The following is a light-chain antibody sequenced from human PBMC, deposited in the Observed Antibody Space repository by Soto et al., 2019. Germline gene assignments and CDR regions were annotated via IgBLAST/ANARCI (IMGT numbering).Light chain of an antibody. Sequence: QSVLTQPASVSGSPGQSITISCTGTSSDIGDYNYVSWYQQRPEKAPELMIYGVNNRPPGVSNRFSGSKSGNTASLTISGLQAEDEADYYCSSYTSSITYVSGTGTRSPS. CDR2: GVN. CDR3: SSYTSSITYV. V-gene: IGLV2-14*01. CDR1: SSDIGDYNY. J-gene: IGLJ1*01.